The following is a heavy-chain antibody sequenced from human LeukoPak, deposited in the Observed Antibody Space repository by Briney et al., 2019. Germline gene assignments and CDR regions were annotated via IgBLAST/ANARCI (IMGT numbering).Heavy chain of an antibody. Sequence: PSETLSLTCTVSGGSINSGGYYWSWIRQHPGKGLEWIGYIYYSGSTYYNPSLKSRVTLSVDASNNQFSLKLSSVTAADTAVYYCARAWHYDSYGYYPFDYWGQGTLVTVSS. V-gene: IGHV4-31*03. CDR2: IYYSGST. CDR3: ARAWHYDSYGYYPFDY. D-gene: IGHD3-22*01. CDR1: GGSINSGGYY. J-gene: IGHJ4*02.